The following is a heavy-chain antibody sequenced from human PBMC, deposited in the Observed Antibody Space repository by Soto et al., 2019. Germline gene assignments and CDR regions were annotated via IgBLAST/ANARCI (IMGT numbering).Heavy chain of an antibody. CDR1: GYTFTSYY. CDR3: AREPIAVAGPYYYGMDV. V-gene: IGHV1-46*01. J-gene: IGHJ6*02. Sequence: ASVKVSCKASGYTFTSYYMHWLRQSPGQGLEWMGIINPSGGSTSYAQKFQGRVTMTRDTSTSTVYMELSSLRSEDTAVYYCAREPIAVAGPYYYGMDVWGQGTTVTVSS. CDR2: INPSGGST. D-gene: IGHD6-19*01.